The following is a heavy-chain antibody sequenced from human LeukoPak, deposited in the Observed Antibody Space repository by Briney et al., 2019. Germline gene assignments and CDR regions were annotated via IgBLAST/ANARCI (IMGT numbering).Heavy chain of an antibody. CDR2: IYYSGST. CDR1: GGXISSYY. D-gene: IGHD3-22*01. V-gene: IGHV4-59*01. Sequence: PSETLSLTCTVSGGXISSYYCSWIRQPPGKGLEWIGYIYYSGSTNYNPSLKSRVTISVDTSKNQFSLKLSSVTAADTAVYYCARRGYYDSSGYYDAFDIWGQGTMVTVSS. CDR3: ARRGYYDSSGYYDAFDI. J-gene: IGHJ3*02.